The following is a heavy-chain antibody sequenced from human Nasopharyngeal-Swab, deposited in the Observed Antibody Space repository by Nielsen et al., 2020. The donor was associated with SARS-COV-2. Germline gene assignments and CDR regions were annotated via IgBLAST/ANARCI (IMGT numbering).Heavy chain of an antibody. V-gene: IGHV3-64D*08. CDR1: GFTFNSYA. CDR2: ISTNGDNT. D-gene: IGHD3-10*01. Sequence: GESLKISCSASGFTFNSYAMHWVRQAPGRGLEYVSAISTNGDNTYYADSVRGRFTISRDNSDTTLYLQMRSLRAEDTAVYYCVKSLRGGDYWGQGTLVSVSS. J-gene: IGHJ4*02. CDR3: VKSLRGGDY.